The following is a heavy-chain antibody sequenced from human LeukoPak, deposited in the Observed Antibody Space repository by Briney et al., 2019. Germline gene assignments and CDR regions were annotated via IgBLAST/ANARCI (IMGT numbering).Heavy chain of an antibody. J-gene: IGHJ6*02. CDR3: ARGRYYGMDV. CDR2: VNSDGSST. CDR1: GFTFTSYW. Sequence: PTGGSLRLSCAASGFTFTSYWMHWVRQAPGKGLVWVSRVNSDGSSTTYADSVKGRFTISRDNAKNTLYLQMNSLRAEDTAVYYCARGRYYGMDVWGQGTTVTVSS. V-gene: IGHV3-74*01.